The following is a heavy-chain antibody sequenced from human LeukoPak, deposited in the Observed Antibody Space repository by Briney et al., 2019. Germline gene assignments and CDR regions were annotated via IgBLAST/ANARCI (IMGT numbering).Heavy chain of an antibody. CDR1: GFTFSSYG. CDR3: AKLGEAFYGDNDY. Sequence: GGSLRLSCAASGFTFSSYGMHWVRQAPGKGLEWVAVISYDGSNKYYADSVKGRFTISRDNSKNTLYLQMNSLRAEDTAVYYCAKLGEAFYGDNDYWGQGTLVTVSS. V-gene: IGHV3-30*18. J-gene: IGHJ4*02. D-gene: IGHD4-17*01. CDR2: ISYDGSNK.